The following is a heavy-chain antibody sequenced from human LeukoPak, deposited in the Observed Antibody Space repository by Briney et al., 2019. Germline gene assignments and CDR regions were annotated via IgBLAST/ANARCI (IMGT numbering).Heavy chain of an antibody. D-gene: IGHD4-17*01. CDR3: ARDRDYGDYNTHDLFVY. CDR2: ISAYNGNT. Sequence: ASVKVSCKASGYTFTNFGISWVRQAPGQGLEWMGWISAYNGNTNYAQRLQGRVTMTTDTSTSTAYMELRSLRSDDTAVYYCARDRDYGDYNTHDLFVYWGQGTLVTVSS. CDR1: GYTFTNFG. V-gene: IGHV1-18*01. J-gene: IGHJ4*02.